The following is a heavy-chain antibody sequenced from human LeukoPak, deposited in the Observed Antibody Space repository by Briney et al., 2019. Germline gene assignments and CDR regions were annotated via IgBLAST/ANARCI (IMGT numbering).Heavy chain of an antibody. CDR2: IYYSGST. Sequence: SETLSLTCTVSGGSLSRYYWSWIRQPPGKGLEWIGYIYYSGSTNYNPSLKSRVTISVDTSKNQFSLKLSSVTAADTAVYYCARHPNLGFATPWGQGTLVTVSS. J-gene: IGHJ4*02. V-gene: IGHV4-59*08. D-gene: IGHD2-15*01. CDR3: ARHPNLGFATP. CDR1: GGSLSRYY.